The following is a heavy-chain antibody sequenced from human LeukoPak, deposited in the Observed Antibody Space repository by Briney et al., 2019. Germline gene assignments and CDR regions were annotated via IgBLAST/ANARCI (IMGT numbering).Heavy chain of an antibody. CDR1: GFTFSSYA. Sequence: PGRSLRLSCAASGFTFSSYAMHWVRQAPGKGLEWVAAISYDGSNKYYADSVKGRFTISRDNSKNTLYLQMNSLRAEDTAVYYCARGEATSGSGYDYLDYWGQGTLVTVSS. V-gene: IGHV3-30*04. D-gene: IGHD5-12*01. J-gene: IGHJ4*02. CDR2: ISYDGSNK. CDR3: ARGEATSGSGYDYLDY.